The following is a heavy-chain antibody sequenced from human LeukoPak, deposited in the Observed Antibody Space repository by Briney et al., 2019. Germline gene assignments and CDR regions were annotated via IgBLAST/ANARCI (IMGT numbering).Heavy chain of an antibody. V-gene: IGHV4-31*03. D-gene: IGHD3-22*01. Sequence: PSQTLSLTCTVSGSSISSGGYYWSWIRQHPGKGLEWIGYIYYSGSTYYNPSLKSRVTISVDTSKNQFSLKLSSVTAADTAVYYCARDDSSGYYLDYWGQGTLVTVSS. CDR1: GSSISSGGYY. CDR3: ARDDSSGYYLDY. CDR2: IYYSGST. J-gene: IGHJ4*02.